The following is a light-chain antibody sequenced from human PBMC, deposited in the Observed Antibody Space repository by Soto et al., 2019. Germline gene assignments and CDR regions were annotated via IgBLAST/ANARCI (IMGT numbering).Light chain of an antibody. CDR3: QQYNNWPLT. Sequence: MTQSPSTLSVSPGERATLSCRASQSVSSNLAWYQQEPGQAPRLLIYGASSRATGIPVRFSGSGSGTEFTLTISSLQSEDFAVYYCQQYNNWPLTSGQGTRLEIK. CDR1: QSVSSN. V-gene: IGKV3-15*01. J-gene: IGKJ5*01. CDR2: GAS.